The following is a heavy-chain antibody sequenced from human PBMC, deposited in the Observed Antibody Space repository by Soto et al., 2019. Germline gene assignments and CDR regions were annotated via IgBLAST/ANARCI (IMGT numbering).Heavy chain of an antibody. CDR2: IIPIFGTA. V-gene: IGHV1-69*13. CDR1: GGTSSSYA. Sequence: SVKVSCKASGGTSSSYAISWVRQAPGQGLEWMGGIIPIFGTANYAQKFQGRVTITADESTSTAYMELSSLRSEDTAVYYCARDYSAVMGGAFDIWGQGTMVTVSS. D-gene: IGHD2-15*01. CDR3: ARDYSAVMGGAFDI. J-gene: IGHJ3*02.